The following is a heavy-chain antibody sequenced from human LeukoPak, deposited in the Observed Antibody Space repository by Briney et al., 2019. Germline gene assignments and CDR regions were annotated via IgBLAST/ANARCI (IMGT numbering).Heavy chain of an antibody. CDR2: IWYDGSNQ. J-gene: IGHJ5*02. Sequence: GGSLRLSCAASGFTFSQYAMHWVRQAPGKGLEWVAAIWYDGSNQYYADSVKGRFTISRDNSKNTLYLQVNSLRAEDTALYYCAKGSGINHYHWIDPWGQGTLVTVSS. D-gene: IGHD1-14*01. CDR3: AKGSGINHYHWIDP. CDR1: GFTFSQYA. V-gene: IGHV3-33*06.